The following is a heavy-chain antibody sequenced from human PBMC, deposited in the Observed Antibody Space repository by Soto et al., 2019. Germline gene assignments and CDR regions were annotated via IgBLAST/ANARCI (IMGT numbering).Heavy chain of an antibody. CDR2: ISGSGGST. J-gene: IGHJ4*02. CDR1: GFTFSSYA. CDR3: AKARHSSTWYNFDF. V-gene: IGHV3-23*01. Sequence: GGSLRLSCAASGFTFSSYAMSWVRQAPGKGLEWVSAISGSGGSTYYAYSVKGRFTISRDNSKNTLYLQMNSLRAEDTAVYYCAKARHSSTWYNFDFWGQGTLVTVSS. D-gene: IGHD2-2*01.